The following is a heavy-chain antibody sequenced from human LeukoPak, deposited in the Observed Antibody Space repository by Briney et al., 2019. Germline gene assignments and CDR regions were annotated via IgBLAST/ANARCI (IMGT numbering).Heavy chain of an antibody. CDR2: IYYSGST. J-gene: IGHJ4*02. Sequence: PSETLSLTCTVSGGSISSYYWSWIRQPPGKGLEWIGYIYYSGSTNYNPSLKSRVTISVDTSKNQFSLKLSSVTAADTAVYCCAISRDGYNYPNLFDYWGQGTLVTVSS. D-gene: IGHD5-24*01. CDR3: AISRDGYNYPNLFDY. V-gene: IGHV4-59*08. CDR1: GGSISSYY.